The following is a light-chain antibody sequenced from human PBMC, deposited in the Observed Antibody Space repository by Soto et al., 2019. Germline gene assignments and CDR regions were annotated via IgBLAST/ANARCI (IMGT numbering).Light chain of an antibody. V-gene: IGLV2-11*01. CDR1: SRDVVGNNS. CDR2: DVS. J-gene: IGLJ1*01. CDR3: CSYAGSYTLYV. Sequence: QSALTQPRSVSGSPGQSVTISCTGTSRDVVGNNSVSWYQQHPGKAPKPMIYDVSKRPSGVPDRFSGSKSGNTASLTISGLQAEDEADYYCCSYAGSYTLYVFGTGTKLTVL.